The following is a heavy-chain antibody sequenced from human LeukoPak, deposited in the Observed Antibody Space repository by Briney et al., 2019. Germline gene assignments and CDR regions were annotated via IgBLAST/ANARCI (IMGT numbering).Heavy chain of an antibody. CDR3: AKDGVVVVPAASPYYYYMDV. CDR2: IRNDGSNK. V-gene: IGHV3-30*02. J-gene: IGHJ6*03. Sequence: PGGSLRLSCAASGFTFSSYGMHWVRQAPGKGLEWVAFIRNDGSNKYYADSVKGRFTISRDNSKNTLYLQMNSLRAEDTAVYYCAKDGVVVVPAASPYYYYMDVWGKGTTVTVS. D-gene: IGHD2-2*01. CDR1: GFTFSSYG.